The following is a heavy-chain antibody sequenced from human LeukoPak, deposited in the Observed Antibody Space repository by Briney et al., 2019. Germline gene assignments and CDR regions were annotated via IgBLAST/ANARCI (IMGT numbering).Heavy chain of an antibody. Sequence: PGGSLRLSCAASGFTFSSYAMHWVRQAPGKGLEWVAVISYDGSNKYYADSVKGLFTISRDNSKNTLYLQMNSLRAEDTAVYYCASSRRVSSSWCDYWGQGTLVTVSS. J-gene: IGHJ4*02. D-gene: IGHD6-13*01. CDR1: GFTFSSYA. CDR2: ISYDGSNK. V-gene: IGHV3-30-3*01. CDR3: ASSRRVSSSWCDY.